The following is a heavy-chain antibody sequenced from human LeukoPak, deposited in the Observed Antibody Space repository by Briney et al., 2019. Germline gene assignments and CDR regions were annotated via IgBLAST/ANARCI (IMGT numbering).Heavy chain of an antibody. Sequence: SETLSLTCTVSGGSISSYSWSWIRQPAGKGLEWIGRIYTSGSTNYNLSLKSRVTMSVDTSKNQFSLKLSSVTAADTAVYYCARLMYDSSGYSLGMDVWGKGTTVTVSS. CDR1: GGSISSYS. J-gene: IGHJ6*03. D-gene: IGHD3-22*01. CDR3: ARLMYDSSGYSLGMDV. CDR2: IYTSGST. V-gene: IGHV4-4*07.